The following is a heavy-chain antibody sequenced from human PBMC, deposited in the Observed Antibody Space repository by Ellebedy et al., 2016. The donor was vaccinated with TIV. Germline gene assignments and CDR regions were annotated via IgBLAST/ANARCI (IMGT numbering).Heavy chain of an antibody. J-gene: IGHJ4*02. CDR1: GFNFSPYY. Sequence: GGSLRLSCAASGFNFSPYYMSWIRQAPGKGLEWISYISADSLYTNDADSVKGRFSSSRDNARSSLYLFMNDLRAEDTAIYYCAREYYGYFDFWGQGTLVTVSS. CDR3: AREYYGYFDF. V-gene: IGHV3-11*06. CDR2: ISADSLYT. D-gene: IGHD4-17*01.